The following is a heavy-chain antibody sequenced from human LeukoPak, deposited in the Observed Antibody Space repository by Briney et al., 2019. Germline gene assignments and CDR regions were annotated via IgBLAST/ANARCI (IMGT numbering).Heavy chain of an antibody. Sequence: ASVKASCKASGYTFTSYAMNWVRQAPGQGLEWMGWINTNTGNPTYAQGFTGRFVFSLDTSVSTAYLQISSLKAEDTAVYYCARDGPYGSGSYYNNYYYGMDVWGQGTTVTVSS. J-gene: IGHJ6*02. CDR3: ARDGPYGSGSYYNNYYYGMDV. CDR2: INTNTGNP. V-gene: IGHV7-4-1*02. CDR1: GYTFTSYA. D-gene: IGHD3-10*01.